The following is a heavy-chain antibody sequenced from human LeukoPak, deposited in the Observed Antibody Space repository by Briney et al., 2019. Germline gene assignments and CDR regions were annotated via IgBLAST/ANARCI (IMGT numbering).Heavy chain of an antibody. Sequence: PGGSLRLSCAASGFTFSNYGMNWVRQAPGKGLEWVSYISFSSTTIYYADSVKGRFTISRDNAKNSLYLQVNSLRAEDTAVYYCARGTEYSSSPEWFDPWGQGTLVTVSS. CDR1: GFTFSNYG. J-gene: IGHJ5*02. D-gene: IGHD6-6*01. CDR2: ISFSSTTI. V-gene: IGHV3-48*04. CDR3: ARGTEYSSSPEWFDP.